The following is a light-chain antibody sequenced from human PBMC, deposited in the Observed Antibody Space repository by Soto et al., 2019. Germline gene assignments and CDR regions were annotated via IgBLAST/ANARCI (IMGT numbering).Light chain of an antibody. J-gene: IGLJ2*01. CDR3: SSYAGSNNLVV. V-gene: IGLV2-8*01. CDR2: EVS. CDR1: SIDVGGYNY. Sequence: QSALTQPPSASGSPGQSVTISCTGTSIDVGGYNYVSWYQQHPGKAPKLMIYEVSKRPSGVPARFSGSKSGNTASLTVSGLQAEDEADYYCSSYAGSNNLVVFGGGTKLTVL.